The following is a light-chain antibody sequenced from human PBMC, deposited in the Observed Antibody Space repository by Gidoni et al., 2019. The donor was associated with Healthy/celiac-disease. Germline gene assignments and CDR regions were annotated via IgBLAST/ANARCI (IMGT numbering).Light chain of an antibody. CDR3: QAWDSSTVV. J-gene: IGLJ2*01. V-gene: IGLV3-1*01. CDR2: QDR. Sequence: SYELTQPPSGSVSPGQTASITCSGDKLGDKYACWYQQKPGQSPVVVIYQDRKRPSGIPERFSGSNSGNTATLTISGTQAMDEADYYCQAWDSSTVVFGGGTKLTVL. CDR1: KLGDKY.